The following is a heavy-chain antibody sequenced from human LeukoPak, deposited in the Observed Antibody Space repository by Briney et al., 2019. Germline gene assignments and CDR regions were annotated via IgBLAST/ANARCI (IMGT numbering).Heavy chain of an antibody. CDR1: GGSISSGSYY. J-gene: IGHJ6*04. Sequence: SQTLSLTCTVSGGSISSGSYYWSWIRQPAGKGLEWIRRIYTSGSTNYNPSLKSRVTISVDTSKNQFSLKLSSVTAADTAVYYCARVGIMIFLDVWGKGTTVTVSS. CDR3: ARVGIMIFLDV. V-gene: IGHV4-61*02. D-gene: IGHD3-9*01. CDR2: IYTSGST.